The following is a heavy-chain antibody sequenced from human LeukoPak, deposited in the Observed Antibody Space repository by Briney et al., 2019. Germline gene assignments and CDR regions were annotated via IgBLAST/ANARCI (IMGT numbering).Heavy chain of an antibody. CDR1: GYTFTDYY. CDR3: ARETNIVVVVAAGGWFDP. CDR2: INPNSGGT. J-gene: IGHJ5*02. V-gene: IGHV1-2*02. Sequence: GASVKVSCKASGYTFTDYYMHWVRQAPGQGLEWVGWINPNSGGTRYAQKFQGRVTMARDTSISTAYMELSRLRSDDTAVYYCARETNIVVVVAAGGWFDPWGQGTPVTVSS. D-gene: IGHD2-15*01.